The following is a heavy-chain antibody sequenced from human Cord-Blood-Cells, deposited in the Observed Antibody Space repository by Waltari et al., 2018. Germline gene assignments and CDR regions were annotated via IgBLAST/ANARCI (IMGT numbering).Heavy chain of an antibody. Sequence: QVQLVQSGAEVKKPGASVKVSCKVSGYTLTELSMHWVRQAPGKGLEWMGGLDPEDGETIYAQKVQGRVTMTEDTATDTAYMELSSLRSEDTAVYYCATLKYQNLRFGDMDVWGKGTTVTVSS. V-gene: IGHV1-24*01. J-gene: IGHJ6*03. CDR2: LDPEDGET. CDR1: GYTLTELS. CDR3: ATLKYQNLRFGDMDV. D-gene: IGHD3-3*01.